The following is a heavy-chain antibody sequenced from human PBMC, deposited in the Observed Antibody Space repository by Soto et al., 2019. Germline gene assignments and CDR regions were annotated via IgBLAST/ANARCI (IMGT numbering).Heavy chain of an antibody. D-gene: IGHD3-10*01. CDR3: ARHGRGSNWYFDL. CDR1: VVTSKDYG. Sequence: GGSLRLSCGAPVVTSKDYGMHWVRQAPGKGLEWVAVISYDGKQTYYADSVKGRFTSSKDKYKRTLFLQMNSLSADETAVYYCARHGRGSNWYFDLWGRGDLVTVP. CDR2: ISYDGKQT. J-gene: IGHJ2*01. V-gene: IGHV3-30*03.